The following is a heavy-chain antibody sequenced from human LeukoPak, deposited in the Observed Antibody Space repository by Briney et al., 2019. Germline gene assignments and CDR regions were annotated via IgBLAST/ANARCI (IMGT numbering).Heavy chain of an antibody. Sequence: ASVKVSCTASGYTFTGYYMHWVRQAPGQGLEWMGWINPNSGGTNYSQKVHGRGTMTIDTSISTAYMDLSRLRSDDTDVYYCARELFYDSSGYYYIPPAFDIWGQGTMVTVSS. CDR2: INPNSGGT. D-gene: IGHD3-22*01. V-gene: IGHV1-2*02. CDR3: ARELFYDSSGYYYIPPAFDI. CDR1: GYTFTGYY. J-gene: IGHJ3*02.